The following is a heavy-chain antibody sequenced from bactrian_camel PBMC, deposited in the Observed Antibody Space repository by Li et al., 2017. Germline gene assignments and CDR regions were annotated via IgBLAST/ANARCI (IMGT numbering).Heavy chain of an antibody. CDR3: AADSPFPQHSGSCILALPGTDFGY. CDR2: ISGNDAT. J-gene: IGHJ6*01. V-gene: IGHV3S53*01. CDR1: TFSFATYC. Sequence: HVQLVESGGGSVQSGGSLRLSCVASTFSFATYCMAWFRQIPGKQREGVAVISGNDATSYSDSAKGRFTISKDNSKTTVYLQMENLKPEVTAMYYCAADSPFPQHSGSCILALPGTDFGYWGQGTQVTVS. D-gene: IGHD2*01.